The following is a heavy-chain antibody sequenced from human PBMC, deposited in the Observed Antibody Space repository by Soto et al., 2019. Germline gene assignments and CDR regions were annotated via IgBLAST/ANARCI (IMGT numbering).Heavy chain of an antibody. CDR1: GFTFSSYS. D-gene: IGHD4-17*01. CDR3: ASTRGTVTTGLGDY. J-gene: IGHJ4*02. V-gene: IGHV3-48*02. Sequence: EVQLVESGGGLVQPGGSLRLSCAASGFTFSSYSMKWVRQAPGKGLEWVSYISSSSSTIYYADSVKGRFTISRDNAKNSLDLPMNSLRDEDTAVYYCASTRGTVTTGLGDYWGQGTLVTVSS. CDR2: ISSSSSTI.